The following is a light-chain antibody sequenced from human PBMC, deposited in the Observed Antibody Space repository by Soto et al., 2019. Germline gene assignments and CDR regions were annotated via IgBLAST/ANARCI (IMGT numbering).Light chain of an antibody. CDR2: DTS. V-gene: IGKV3-20*01. CDR1: QSVNSNY. J-gene: IGKJ3*01. CDR3: QLYGSSQFT. Sequence: EIVLMQSPGTLSLSPGEGATLSCRASQSVNSNYLARYQQKPGQAPTVLIFDTSRRATGVPDRFSGSGSGTDFTLTISRLEPDDFAVYYCQLYGSSQFTSGPGTKVNIK.